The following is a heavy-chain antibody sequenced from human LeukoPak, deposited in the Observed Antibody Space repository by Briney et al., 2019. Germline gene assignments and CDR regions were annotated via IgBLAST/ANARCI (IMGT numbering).Heavy chain of an antibody. V-gene: IGHV3-9*01. CDR2: ISWNSGSI. Sequence: GGSLRLSCAASGFTFDDYAMHWVRQAPGKGLEWISGISWNSGSIGYADSVKGRFTISRDNAKNSLYLQMNSLRAEDTAVYYCARDSSGYYFIHAFDIWGQGTMVTVSS. D-gene: IGHD3-22*01. CDR3: ARDSSGYYFIHAFDI. J-gene: IGHJ3*02. CDR1: GFTFDDYA.